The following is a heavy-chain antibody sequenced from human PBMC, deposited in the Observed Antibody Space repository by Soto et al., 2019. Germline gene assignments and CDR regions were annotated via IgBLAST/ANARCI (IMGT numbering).Heavy chain of an antibody. CDR1: GGTFSSYT. V-gene: IGHV1-69*02. CDR3: AHPNSSGHNSYFAS. Sequence: QVQLVQSGAEVKKPGSSVKVSCKASGGTFSSYTISWVRQAPGQGLEWMGRIIPILGIANYAQKFQGRVSITADKSTSTAYMQLSSLRCEYTAVYYCAHPNSSGHNSYFASWGQGTIVTPPS. CDR2: IIPILGIA. D-gene: IGHD6-19*01. J-gene: IGHJ4*02.